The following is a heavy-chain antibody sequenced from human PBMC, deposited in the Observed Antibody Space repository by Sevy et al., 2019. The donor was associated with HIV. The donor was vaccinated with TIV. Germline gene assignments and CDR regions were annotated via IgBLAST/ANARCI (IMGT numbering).Heavy chain of an antibody. CDR2: INQDGSEE. CDR1: GFNFRSYW. J-gene: IGHJ6*02. Sequence: GGSLRLSCAASGFNFRSYWMTWVRQAPGKGLEWVANINQDGSEENYVDSVKGRFTIFRDNAKNSLFLQLNSLRAEDTSVYYCARTGSYADMYYYYYAMDVWGQGATVTVSS. CDR3: ARTGSYADMYYYYYAMDV. V-gene: IGHV3-7*01. D-gene: IGHD3-16*01.